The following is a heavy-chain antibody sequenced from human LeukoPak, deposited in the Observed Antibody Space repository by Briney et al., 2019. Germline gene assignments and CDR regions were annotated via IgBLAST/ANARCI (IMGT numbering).Heavy chain of an antibody. J-gene: IGHJ4*02. D-gene: IGHD5-18*01. V-gene: IGHV1-24*01. CDR2: FDPEDGET. Sequence: ASVKVSCKVSGYTLTELSMHWVRQAPGKGLEWMGGFDPEDGETIYAQKFQGRVTMTEDTSTDTAYMELSSLRSEDTAVYYCARDNPGGGRDTAMIDYWGQGTLVTVSS. CDR1: GYTLTELS. CDR3: ARDNPGGGRDTAMIDY.